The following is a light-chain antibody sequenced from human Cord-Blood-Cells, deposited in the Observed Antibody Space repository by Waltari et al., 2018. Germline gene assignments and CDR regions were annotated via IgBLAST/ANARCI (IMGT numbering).Light chain of an antibody. V-gene: IGLV1-44*01. Sequence: QSVLTQPPSASGTPGQRVTISCSGSSSNIGRNTVNWYQQLPGTAPKLLIYRNNQRPSGVPDRFSGSESGTSASLAISGLQAEDEADYYCAAWDDSLNGYVFGTGTKVTVL. CDR3: AAWDDSLNGYV. CDR2: RNN. J-gene: IGLJ1*01. CDR1: SSNIGRNT.